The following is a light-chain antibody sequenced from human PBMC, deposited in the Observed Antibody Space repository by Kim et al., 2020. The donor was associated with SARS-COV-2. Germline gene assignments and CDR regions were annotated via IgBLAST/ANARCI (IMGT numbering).Light chain of an antibody. J-gene: IGKJ3*01. V-gene: IGKV3-11*01. CDR1: QSVSSY. Sequence: EIVLTQSPATLSLSPGERATLSCRASQSVSSYLAWYRQKPGQAPRLLIYDASNRATGIPARFSGSGSGTDFTLTISSLEPEDFAIYYWQQYNNWPPFTFGPGTKVDIK. CDR3: QQYNNWPPFT. CDR2: DAS.